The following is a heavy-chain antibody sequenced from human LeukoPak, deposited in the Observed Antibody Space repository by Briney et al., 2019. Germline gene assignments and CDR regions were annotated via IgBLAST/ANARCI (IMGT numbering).Heavy chain of an antibody. D-gene: IGHD3-10*01. J-gene: IGHJ4*02. Sequence: SETLSLTCTVSGGSITSYFWSWIRQPAGKELEWIGRIFSSGSTNYNPSLKSRVTISVDTSKNQFSLKLSSVTAADTAVYYCARLYYYGSGSQPIGYWGQGTLVTVSS. CDR2: IFSSGST. CDR3: ARLYYYGSGSQPIGY. CDR1: GGSITSYF. V-gene: IGHV4-4*07.